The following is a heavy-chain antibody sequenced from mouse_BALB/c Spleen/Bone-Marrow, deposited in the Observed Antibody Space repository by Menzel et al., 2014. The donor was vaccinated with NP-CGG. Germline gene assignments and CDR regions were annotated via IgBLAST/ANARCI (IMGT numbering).Heavy chain of an antibody. Sequence: VQLQQSGAELVKPGASVKLSCTASGFNIKDTYRHWVKQRPEQGLEWIGRIDPANGNTKYDPKFQGKATITADTSSNTVSLQLSSLTSEDTAVYYCAGSGGYGNYLAWFAYWGQGTLVTVSA. CDR3: AGSGGYGNYLAWFAY. J-gene: IGHJ3*01. V-gene: IGHV14-3*02. CDR2: IDPANGNT. CDR1: GFNIKDTY. D-gene: IGHD2-10*02.